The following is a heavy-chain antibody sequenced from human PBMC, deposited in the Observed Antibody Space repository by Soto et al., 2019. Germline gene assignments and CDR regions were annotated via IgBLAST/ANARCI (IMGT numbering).Heavy chain of an antibody. Sequence: GGSLRLSCAASGFTFSSYWMSWVRQAPGKGLEWVANIKQDGSEKYYVDSVKGRFTISRDNAKNSLYLQMNSLRAEDTAVYYCARPLHLGELLRKKRPYYFDYWGQGTLVTVSS. CDR1: GFTFSSYW. J-gene: IGHJ4*02. D-gene: IGHD3-16*01. V-gene: IGHV3-7*01. CDR3: ARPLHLGELLRKKRPYYFDY. CDR2: IKQDGSEK.